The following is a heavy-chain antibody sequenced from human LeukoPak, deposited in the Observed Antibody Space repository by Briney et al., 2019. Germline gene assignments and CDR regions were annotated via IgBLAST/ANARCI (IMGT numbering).Heavy chain of an antibody. V-gene: IGHV3-53*05. CDR3: ARAIRRDFWTGYFWGTLDY. J-gene: IGHJ4*02. D-gene: IGHD3/OR15-3a*01. CDR1: GFTVSSNY. Sequence: GGSLRLSCAASGFTVSSNYMSWVRQAPGKGLEWVSVIYSGGSTYYADSVKGRFTISRDNSKNTLYLQMNSLRVEDTAVYYCARAIRRDFWTGYFWGTLDYWGQGTLVTVSS. CDR2: IYSGGST.